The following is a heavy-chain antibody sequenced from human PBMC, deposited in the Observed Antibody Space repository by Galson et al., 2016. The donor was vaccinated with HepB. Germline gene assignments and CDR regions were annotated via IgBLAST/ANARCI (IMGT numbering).Heavy chain of an antibody. CDR1: GFTFSSYA. J-gene: IGHJ4*02. CDR3: ASGYSYGYFYY. Sequence: LRLSCAASGFTFSSYAMSWVRQAPGKGLEWVSGISGSGDLIYYADSVKGRFTISRDNAKNSLYLQMNSLRAEDTAVYYCASGYSYGYFYYWGQGTLVTVSS. V-gene: IGHV3-21*01. CDR2: ISGSGDLI. D-gene: IGHD5-18*01.